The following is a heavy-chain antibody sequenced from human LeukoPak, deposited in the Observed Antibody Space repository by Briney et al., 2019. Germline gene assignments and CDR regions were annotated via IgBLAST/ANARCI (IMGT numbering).Heavy chain of an antibody. CDR2: IYYSGST. D-gene: IGHD3-22*01. CDR3: ARDSSGYSSLDY. CDR1: GGSISSGDYY. V-gene: IGHV4-30-4*01. Sequence: SETLSLTCTVSGGSISSGDYYWSWIRQPPGKGLEWIGYIYYSGSTYYNPSLKSRVTISVDTSKNQFSLKLSSVTAADTAVYYCARDSSGYSSLDYWGQGTLVTVSS. J-gene: IGHJ4*02.